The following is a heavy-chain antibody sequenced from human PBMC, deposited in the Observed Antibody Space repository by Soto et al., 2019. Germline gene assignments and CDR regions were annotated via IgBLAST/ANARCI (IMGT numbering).Heavy chain of an antibody. CDR2: ISAYNGNT. CDR1: GYTFTSYG. D-gene: IGHD2-2*01. V-gene: IGHV1-18*01. CDR3: ARDAYYCISTSCYSHGDYGMDV. J-gene: IGHJ6*02. Sequence: ASVKVSCKASGYTFTSYGISWVRQAPGQGLEWMGWISAYNGNTNYAQKLQGRVTMTTDTSTSTAYMELRSLRSDDTAVYYCARDAYYCISTSCYSHGDYGMDVWGQGTTVTVSS.